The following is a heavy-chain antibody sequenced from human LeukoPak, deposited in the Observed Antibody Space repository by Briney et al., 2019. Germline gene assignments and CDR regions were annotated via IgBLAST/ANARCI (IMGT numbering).Heavy chain of an antibody. J-gene: IGHJ5*02. CDR1: GGSISSGSYY. V-gene: IGHV4-61*02. Sequence: SETLSLTCTVSGGSISSGSYYWGWIRQPAGKGLEWIGRIYTSGSTNYNPSLKSRVTISVDTSKNQFSLKLSSVTAADTAVYYCARVVAGSVHNWFDPWGQGTLVTVSS. CDR3: ARVVAGSVHNWFDP. D-gene: IGHD6-19*01. CDR2: IYTSGST.